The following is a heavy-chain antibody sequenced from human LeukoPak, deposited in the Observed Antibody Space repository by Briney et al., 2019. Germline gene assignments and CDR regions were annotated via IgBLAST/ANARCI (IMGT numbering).Heavy chain of an antibody. V-gene: IGHV1-46*01. J-gene: IGHJ4*02. CDR2: IDPGGGST. CDR1: GYAFANYL. Sequence: ASVKVSCKASGYAFANYLVHWVRQAPGQGLEWMGRIDPGGGSTDYAQKFRDRVTLTRDKSTNMAYMEVTSLTSEDAAVYYCARKSNSGWYGAFDYWGQGTLVTVSS. D-gene: IGHD6-19*01. CDR3: ARKSNSGWYGAFDY.